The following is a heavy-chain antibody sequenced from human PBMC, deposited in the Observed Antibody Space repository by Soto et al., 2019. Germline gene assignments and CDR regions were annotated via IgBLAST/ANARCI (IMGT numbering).Heavy chain of an antibody. CDR3: ARGPGGPDGPGDY. V-gene: IGHV1-69*10. D-gene: IGHD2-15*01. J-gene: IGHJ4*02. Sequence: ASVKVSCKASGGTFGIYAITWVRQAPGQGLEWMGGIIAGTDIVNYTQKFQGRVTITADESTSTAYMELSSLRSEDTAVYYCARGPGGPDGPGDYWGQGTLVTVSS. CDR2: IIAGTDIV. CDR1: GGTFGIYA.